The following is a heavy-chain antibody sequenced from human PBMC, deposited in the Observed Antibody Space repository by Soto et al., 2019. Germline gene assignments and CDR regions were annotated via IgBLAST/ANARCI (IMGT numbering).Heavy chain of an antibody. CDR3: ATDVGPIMFDY. J-gene: IGHJ4*02. Sequence: EVQLWESGGDFIQPGGSLRVSCAASGFTFTNYAMSWVRQAPGKGLEWVSTIDHAGVNTHYADSVKGRFTISRDNSKGTLYLQMNSLRAEDTAIYYCATDVGPIMFDYWGQGAPITVSS. CDR2: IDHAGVNT. CDR1: GFTFTNYA. D-gene: IGHD1-26*01. V-gene: IGHV3-23*01.